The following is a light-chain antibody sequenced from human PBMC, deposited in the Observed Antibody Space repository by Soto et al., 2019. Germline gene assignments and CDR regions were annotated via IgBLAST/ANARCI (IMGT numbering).Light chain of an antibody. CDR2: EVT. V-gene: IGLV2-14*01. J-gene: IGLJ1*01. Sequence: QCALTQPASVSGSPGQSIAISCTGTSSDVGGYDYVSWYQQHPDKAPKLMIYEVTKRPSGVSNRFSGSKSGNTASLTISGLQPEDEADYYCSSHTSGSTRVFGSGTKVTVL. CDR1: SSDVGGYDY. CDR3: SSHTSGSTRV.